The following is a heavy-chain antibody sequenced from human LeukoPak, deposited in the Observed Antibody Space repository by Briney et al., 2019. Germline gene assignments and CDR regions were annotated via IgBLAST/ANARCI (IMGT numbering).Heavy chain of an antibody. CDR1: GYTFTSYY. V-gene: IGHV1-46*01. CDR3: ASDPHENSSAWPYYFDY. CDR2: INPSGGST. J-gene: IGHJ4*02. D-gene: IGHD6-19*01. Sequence: ASVKVSCKASGYTFTSYYMHWVRQAPGQGLEWMGIINPSGGSTSYAQKFQGRVTMTRDTSTSTVYMELSSLRSEDTAVYYCASDPHENSSAWPYYFDYWGQGTLVTVSS.